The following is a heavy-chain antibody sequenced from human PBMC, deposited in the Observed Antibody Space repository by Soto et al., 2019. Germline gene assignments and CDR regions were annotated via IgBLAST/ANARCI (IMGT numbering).Heavy chain of an antibody. CDR1: GCSISSSSYY. J-gene: IGHJ5*02. V-gene: IGHV4-39*01. CDR3: ARHWPDADDDFWSGYNWFEP. Sequence: SETLSLTCTVYGCSISSSSYYWGWIRHPPGKGLEWIGSIYYSGSTYYNPSLKSRVTISVDTSKNQFSLKLSSVTAADTAVYYCARHWPDADDDFWSGYNWFEPWGQGTLVTVAS. D-gene: IGHD3-3*01. CDR2: IYYSGST.